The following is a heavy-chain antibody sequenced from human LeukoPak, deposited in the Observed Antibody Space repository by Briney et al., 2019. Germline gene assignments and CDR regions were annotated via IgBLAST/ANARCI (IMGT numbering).Heavy chain of an antibody. J-gene: IGHJ4*02. CDR1: GYTLTELS. CDR3: ATVNYYDSSGPTHYFDY. V-gene: IGHV1-24*01. CDR2: FDPEDGET. D-gene: IGHD3-22*01. Sequence: ASVKVSCKVSGYTLTELSMHWVRQAPGKGLEWMGGFDPEDGETIYAQKFQGRVTMTEDTSTDTAYMELSSLRSEDTAVYYCATVNYYDSSGPTHYFDYWGQGTLVTVSS.